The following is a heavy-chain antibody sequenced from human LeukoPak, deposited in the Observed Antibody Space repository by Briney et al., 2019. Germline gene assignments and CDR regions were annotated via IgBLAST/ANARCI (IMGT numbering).Heavy chain of an antibody. CDR2: INPNSGGT. Sequence: ASVKVSCKASGYTFTGYYMHWVRQAPGQGLEWMGRINPNSGGTNYAQKFQGRVTMTRDTSISTAYMGLSRLRSDDTAVYYCARGGDYYGSGNYPGDYWGQGTLVTVSS. CDR1: GYTFTGYY. J-gene: IGHJ4*02. CDR3: ARGGDYYGSGNYPGDY. D-gene: IGHD3-10*01. V-gene: IGHV1-2*06.